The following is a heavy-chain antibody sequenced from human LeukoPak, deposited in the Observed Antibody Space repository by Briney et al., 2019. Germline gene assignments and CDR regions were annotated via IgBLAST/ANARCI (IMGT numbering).Heavy chain of an antibody. CDR2: MSQSGST. J-gene: IGHJ4*02. V-gene: IGHV4-34*01. D-gene: IGHD1-26*01. Sequence: PSETLSLTCAVYGGSFSGYYWSWVRQPPGKGLEWIGEMSQSGSTNYNPSLKSRVTMSVDTSKNQFSLKLSSLTAADTAVYYCARRPWVGAADFWGQGTLVTVSS. CDR3: ARRPWVGAADF. CDR1: GGSFSGYY.